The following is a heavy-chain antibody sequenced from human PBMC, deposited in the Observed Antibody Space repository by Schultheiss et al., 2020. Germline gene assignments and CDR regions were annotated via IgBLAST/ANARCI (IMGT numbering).Heavy chain of an antibody. V-gene: IGHV1-69*04. CDR2: IIPILGIA. Sequence: SVKVSCKASGGTFSSYAISWVRQAPGQGLEWMGRIIPILGIANYAQKFQGRVTITADKSTSTAYMELSSLRSEDTAVYYCARQSEDCSSTSCYTYYYYYYMDVWGKGTTVTGSS. CDR3: ARQSEDCSSTSCYTYYYYYYMDV. CDR1: GGTFSSYA. J-gene: IGHJ6*03. D-gene: IGHD2-2*02.